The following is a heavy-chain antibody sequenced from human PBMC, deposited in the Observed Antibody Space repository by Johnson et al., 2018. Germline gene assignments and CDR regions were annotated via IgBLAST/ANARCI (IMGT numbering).Heavy chain of an antibody. D-gene: IGHD1-1*01. CDR2: ISWDGISA. J-gene: IGHJ4*02. CDR1: DSTFDEYM. V-gene: IGHV3-43*01. Sequence: EVQLVETGGAVVQPGGSLRLSCTASDSTFDEYMMHWVRQAPGKALEWVSLISWDGISAFYSDSVKGRFVISRNNRKNSLYLQMNSLTTEATAFYYGAKDADGSGYFDRWGQGALVTVSA. CDR3: AKDADGSGYFDR.